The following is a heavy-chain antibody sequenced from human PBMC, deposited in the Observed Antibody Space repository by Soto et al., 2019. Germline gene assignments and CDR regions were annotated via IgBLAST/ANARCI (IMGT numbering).Heavy chain of an antibody. V-gene: IGHV1-2*02. CDR1: GYNFTCYC. J-gene: IGHJ6*02. CDR2: INPNSGGT. CDR3: ARDSLRFLEWLAQDYYYYGMDV. Sequence: AAVKLSCQASGYNFTCYCMHWVRQAPGQGLAWMVWINPNSGGTNYAQKFQGRVTMNRDTSISTAYMELRRLRSDDTAVYYCARDSLRFLEWLAQDYYYYGMDVWGQGTTVTVSS. D-gene: IGHD3-3*01.